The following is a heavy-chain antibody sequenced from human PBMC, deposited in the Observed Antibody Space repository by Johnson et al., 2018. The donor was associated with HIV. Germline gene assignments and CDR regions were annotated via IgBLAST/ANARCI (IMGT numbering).Heavy chain of an antibody. CDR1: GFTFSSYG. J-gene: IGHJ3*02. Sequence: QVQLVESGGGLVQPGGSLRLSCAASGFTFSSYGMHWVRQAPGKGLEWVAVISYDGSNKYYADSVKGRFTISRDNAKNSLYLQMNSLRAEDTALYYCARDGGYSCGWVYDAFDIWGQGTMVTVSS. CDR3: ARDGGYSCGWVYDAFDI. V-gene: IGHV3-30*03. D-gene: IGHD5-18*01. CDR2: ISYDGSNK.